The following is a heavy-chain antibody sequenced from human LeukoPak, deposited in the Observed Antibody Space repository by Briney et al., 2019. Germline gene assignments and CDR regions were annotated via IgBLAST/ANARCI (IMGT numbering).Heavy chain of an antibody. J-gene: IGHJ4*02. CDR2: ISFDGTNK. V-gene: IGHV3-30-3*01. Sequence: GRSLRLSCLASGFTFGAYALHWVRQAPGKGLEWGAVISFDGTNKDYADSVKGRFTISRDNSKSTLHLKMDSLRAEDTAVYYCAKGPIGYCSSTSCAEGYFDYWGQGTLVTVSS. CDR1: GFTFGAYA. D-gene: IGHD2-2*01. CDR3: AKGPIGYCSSTSCAEGYFDY.